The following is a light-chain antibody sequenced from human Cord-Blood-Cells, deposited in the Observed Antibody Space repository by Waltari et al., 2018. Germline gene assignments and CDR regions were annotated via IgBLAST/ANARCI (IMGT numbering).Light chain of an antibody. V-gene: IGLV2-23*01. CDR1: SSAVGSYNL. CDR2: EGS. CDR3: CSYAGSRVV. J-gene: IGLJ2*01. Sequence: QSALTQPASVSGSPGQSITISCTGTSSAVGSYNLVSWYQQHPGKAPKLMIYEGSKRPSGVSNRFSGSKSGNTASLTISGLQAEDEADYYCCSYAGSRVVFGGGTKLTVL.